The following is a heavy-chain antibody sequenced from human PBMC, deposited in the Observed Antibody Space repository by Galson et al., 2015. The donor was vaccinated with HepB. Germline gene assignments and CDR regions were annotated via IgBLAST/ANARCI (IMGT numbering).Heavy chain of an antibody. D-gene: IGHD3-22*01. CDR1: GFTFSSYG. CDR2: IRYDGSNK. J-gene: IGHJ4*02. CDR3: ARGSGYPRVFFDH. Sequence: SLRLSCAASGFTFSSYGMHWVRQAPGKGLEWVAFIRYDGSNKYYADSAKGRFTISRHSSKNTLYLQMNSLRAEDTAVYYCARGSGYPRVFFDHWGQGTLVTVSS. V-gene: IGHV3-30*02.